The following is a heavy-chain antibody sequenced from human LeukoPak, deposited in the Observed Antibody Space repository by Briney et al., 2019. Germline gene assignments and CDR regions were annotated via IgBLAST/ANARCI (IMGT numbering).Heavy chain of an antibody. CDR2: ISGSGGST. Sequence: GGSLRLSCAASGFTFSSYAMSWVRQAPGKGLEWVSAISGSGGSTYYADSVKGRFTISRDNSKDTLYLQMNSLRAEDTAVYYCAKGLLWFGESYWGQGTLVTVSS. CDR3: AKGLLWFGESY. CDR1: GFTFSSYA. V-gene: IGHV3-23*01. J-gene: IGHJ4*02. D-gene: IGHD3-10*01.